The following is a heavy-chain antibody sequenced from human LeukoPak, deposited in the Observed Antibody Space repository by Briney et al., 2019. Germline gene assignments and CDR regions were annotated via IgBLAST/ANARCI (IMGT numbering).Heavy chain of an antibody. D-gene: IGHD3-10*01. V-gene: IGHV1-45*02. Sequence: ASVKVSCKASGYTFTYRYLHWVRQAPGQALEWMGWITPFNGNTNYAQKLQDRVTITRDRSMSTAYMELSSLKSEDTAMYYCANSPDSGGLGPWGQGTLVTVSS. CDR2: ITPFNGNT. J-gene: IGHJ5*02. CDR3: ANSPDSGGLGP. CDR1: GYTFTYRY.